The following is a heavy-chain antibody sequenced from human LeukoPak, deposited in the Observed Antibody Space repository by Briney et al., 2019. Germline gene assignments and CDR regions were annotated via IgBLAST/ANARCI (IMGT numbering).Heavy chain of an antibody. CDR3: ARGGPGSGWHYYLDY. D-gene: IGHD3-22*01. CDR2: ISYSGST. CDR1: GGSISSYY. J-gene: IGHJ4*02. V-gene: IGHV4-59*01. Sequence: SETLSLTCTVSGGSISSYYWIWIRLPPGKGLEWIGFISYSGSTNYNPSLRSRVTISLDTSKNQFSLHLSSVTGADTAVYYCARGGPGSGWHYYLDYWGQGTLVTVSS.